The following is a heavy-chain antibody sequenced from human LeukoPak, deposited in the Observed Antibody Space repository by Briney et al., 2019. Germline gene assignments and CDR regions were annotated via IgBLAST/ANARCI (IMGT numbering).Heavy chain of an antibody. D-gene: IGHD2-15*01. CDR3: AKDSFRGVVAAPIYYFDY. CDR1: GFTFSSYG. J-gene: IGHJ4*02. Sequence: GGSLRLSCAASGFTFSSYGMSWVRQAPGKGLEWVSAISGSGDSTYYAESVKGRFTISRDNSKNTLYLQMNSLRAEDTAVYYCAKDSFRGVVAAPIYYFDYWGQGTLVTVSS. CDR2: ISGSGDST. V-gene: IGHV3-23*01.